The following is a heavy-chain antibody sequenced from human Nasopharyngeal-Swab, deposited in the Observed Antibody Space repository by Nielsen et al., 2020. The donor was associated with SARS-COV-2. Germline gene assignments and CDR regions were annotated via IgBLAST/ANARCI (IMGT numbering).Heavy chain of an antibody. J-gene: IGHJ6*02. CDR2: ISSSSSTI. CDR1: GYSISSGYY. V-gene: IGHV3-11*04. CDR3: AREPGYNFYYGMDV. D-gene: IGHD5-24*01. Sequence: LSLTCAVSGYSISSGYYWGWIRQPPGKGLEWVSYISSSSSTIYYADSVKGRFTISRDNAKNSLYLQMNSLRDEDTAVYYCAREPGYNFYYGMDVWGQGTTVTVSS.